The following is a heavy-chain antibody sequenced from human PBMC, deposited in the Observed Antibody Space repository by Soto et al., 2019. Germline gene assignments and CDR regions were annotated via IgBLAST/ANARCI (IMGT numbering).Heavy chain of an antibody. CDR3: ARVSYYEITGYRYCFDP. CDR1: DFD. Sequence: DFDVSRIRQAPGKGLEWVSYISSSSSYTNYASSVKGLFIISRENAMNSLYLQMNILRAEDTALYYCARVSYYEITGYRYCFDPWGQGTLVTVSS. V-gene: IGHV3-11*06. CDR2: ISSSSSYT. J-gene: IGHJ5*02. D-gene: IGHD3-22*01.